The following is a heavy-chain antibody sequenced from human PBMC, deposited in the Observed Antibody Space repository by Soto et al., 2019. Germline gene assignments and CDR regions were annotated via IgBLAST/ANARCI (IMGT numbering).Heavy chain of an antibody. CDR3: ARPGGNWYYGMDV. CDR2: IYPGDSDA. D-gene: IGHD2-15*01. CDR1: GYSFTSYY. J-gene: IGHJ6*02. V-gene: IGHV5-51*01. Sequence: GESLKISCQGSGYSFTSYYIGWVRQMPGKGLEWMGIIYPGDSDARYSPSFQGQVTISADKSISTAYLQWSSLKASDTAIYYCARPGGNWYYGMDVWGQGTTVTVSS.